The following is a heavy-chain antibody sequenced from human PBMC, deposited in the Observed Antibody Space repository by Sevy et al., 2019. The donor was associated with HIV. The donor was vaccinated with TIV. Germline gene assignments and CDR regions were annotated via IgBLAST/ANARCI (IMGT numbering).Heavy chain of an antibody. CDR2: IYYSGST. V-gene: IGHV4-39*01. CDR1: GGSISRNSHY. Sequence: SETLSLTCTVSGGSISRNSHYWGWIRQPPGKGLEWIGSIYYSGSTYYNPSLKSRVTISGDTSKNQFSLKLSSVTAADTAVYYCATHALSITIFGVVTRSWFDPWGQGTLVTVSS. CDR3: ATHALSITIFGVVTRSWFDP. J-gene: IGHJ5*02. D-gene: IGHD3-3*01.